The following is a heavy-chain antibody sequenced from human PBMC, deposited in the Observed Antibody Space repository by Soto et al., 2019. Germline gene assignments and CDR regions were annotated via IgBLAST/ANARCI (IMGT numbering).Heavy chain of an antibody. CDR2: INHSGST. V-gene: IGHV4-34*01. Sequence: SETLSLTCAVYGVSFSGYYWSWIRQPPGKGLEWIGEINHSGSTNYNPSLKSRVTISVDTSKNQFSLKLSSVTAADTAVYYCARGGRTVTTDYYYYMDVWGKGTTVTVSS. J-gene: IGHJ6*03. D-gene: IGHD4-17*01. CDR3: ARGGRTVTTDYYYYMDV. CDR1: GVSFSGYY.